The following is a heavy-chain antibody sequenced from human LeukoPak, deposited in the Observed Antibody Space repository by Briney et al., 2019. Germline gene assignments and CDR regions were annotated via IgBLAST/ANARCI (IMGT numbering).Heavy chain of an antibody. CDR3: VRDNPRCCGVVPANIDDY. Sequence: GGSLRLSCAASRFSFNIYAMSWVRQAPGKGLEWVAYINGGGSPILYADSVRGRFTISRDNAKNSLYLQMNSLRAEDAAVYYCVRDNPRCCGVVPANIDDYWGQGTLVTVSS. V-gene: IGHV3-48*01. D-gene: IGHD2-15*01. J-gene: IGHJ4*02. CDR1: RFSFNIYA. CDR2: INGGGSPI.